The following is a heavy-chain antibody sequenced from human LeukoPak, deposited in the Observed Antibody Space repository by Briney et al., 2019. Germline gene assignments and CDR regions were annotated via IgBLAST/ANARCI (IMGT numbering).Heavy chain of an antibody. CDR1: GYTFTGYY. J-gene: IGHJ4*02. D-gene: IGHD2-2*01. CDR2: INPNSGGT. CDR3: NTVVVPAANLDY. V-gene: IGHV1-2*02. Sequence: ASVKVSCKASGYTFTGYYMHWVRQAPGQGLEWMGWINPNSGGTNYAQKLQGRVTMTRDTSISTAYMELSRLRSDDTAVYYCNTVVVPAANLDYWGQGTLVTVSS.